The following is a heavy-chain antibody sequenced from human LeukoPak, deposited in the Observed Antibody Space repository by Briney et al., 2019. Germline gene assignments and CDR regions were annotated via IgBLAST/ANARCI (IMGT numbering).Heavy chain of an antibody. CDR3: ARXVVPAARVPSDYYYYYGMDV. V-gene: IGHV3-21*01. D-gene: IGHD2-2*01. CDR2: ISSSSSYI. Sequence: PGGSLRLSCAASGFTFSSYSMNWVRQAPGKGLEWVSSISSSSSYIYYADSVKGRFTISRDNAKNSLYLQMNSLRAEDTAVYYXARXVVPAARVPSDYYYYYGMDVWGQGTTVTVSS. CDR1: GFTFSSYS. J-gene: IGHJ6*02.